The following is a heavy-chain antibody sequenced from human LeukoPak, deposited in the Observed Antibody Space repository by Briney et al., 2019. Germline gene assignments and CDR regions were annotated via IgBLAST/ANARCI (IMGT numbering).Heavy chain of an antibody. J-gene: IGHJ4*02. CDR3: ARGLDYDSSGYYLFRFDY. CDR1: GGTFSSYA. Sequence: SVKVSCKASGGTFSSYAISWVRQAPGQGLEWMGGIIPIFGTANYAQKFQGRVTIIADESTSTAYMELSSLRSGDTAVYYCARGLDYDSSGYYLFRFDYWGQGTLVTVSS. CDR2: IIPIFGTA. D-gene: IGHD3-22*01. V-gene: IGHV1-69*13.